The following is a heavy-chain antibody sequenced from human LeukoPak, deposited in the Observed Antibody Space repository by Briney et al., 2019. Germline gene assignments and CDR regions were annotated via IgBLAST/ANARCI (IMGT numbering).Heavy chain of an antibody. CDR3: TWSGLKIES. D-gene: IGHD3-3*01. CDR1: GFTFIDYA. J-gene: IGHJ4*02. V-gene: IGHV3-23*01. CDR2: IVGSGDTT. Sequence: GGSLRLSCAASGFTFIDYAMGWVRQAPGKGLEWVSAIVGSGDTTYYVDSVKGRFTISRDNSKNTVYLQMNSLTNDDTAVYYCTWSGLKIESWGQGTLVTVSS.